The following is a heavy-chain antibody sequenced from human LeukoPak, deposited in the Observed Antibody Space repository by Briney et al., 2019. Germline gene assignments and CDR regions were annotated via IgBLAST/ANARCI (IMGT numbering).Heavy chain of an antibody. CDR3: ARGALLWFGDRMEYYFDY. CDR2: IYYSGST. V-gene: IGHV4-59*01. D-gene: IGHD3-10*01. Sequence: SETLSLTCTVSSGSITNYYWSWIRQPPGKGLEWIGFIYYSGSTNYNPSLKSRVTISVDTSKNQFSLKLSSMTAADTAVYYCARGALLWFGDRMEYYFDYWGQGTLLTVSS. J-gene: IGHJ4*02. CDR1: SGSITNYY.